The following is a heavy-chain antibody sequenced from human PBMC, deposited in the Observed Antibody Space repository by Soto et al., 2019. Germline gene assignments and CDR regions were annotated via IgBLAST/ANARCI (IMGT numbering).Heavy chain of an antibody. CDR3: AKARRFVVVPAAINWFDQ. J-gene: IGHJ5*02. CDR1: GFTFSSYA. V-gene: IGHV3-23*01. CDR2: ISGSGGST. D-gene: IGHD2-2*01. Sequence: PGGSLRISCAPSGFTFSSYAMSWVRQAPGNGLEWVSAISGSGGSTYYANYVKVRYTIARDNTKHALYLQMNSVRSKDMAVDYYAKARRFVVVPAAINWFDQWVQETLVTVSS.